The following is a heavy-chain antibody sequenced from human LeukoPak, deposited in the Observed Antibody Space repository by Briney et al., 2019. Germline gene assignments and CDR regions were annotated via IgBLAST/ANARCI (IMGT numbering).Heavy chain of an antibody. CDR3: ARRGVVVPAPNWFDP. V-gene: IGHV4-39*01. CDR1: GGSISSSSYY. CDR2: IYYSGST. J-gene: IGHJ5*02. D-gene: IGHD2-2*01. Sequence: SETLSLTCTDSGGSISSSSYYWGWIRQPPGKGLEWIGSIYYSGSTYYNPSLKSRVTISVDTSKNQFSLKLSSVTAADTAVYYCARRGVVVPAPNWFDPWGQGTLVTVSS.